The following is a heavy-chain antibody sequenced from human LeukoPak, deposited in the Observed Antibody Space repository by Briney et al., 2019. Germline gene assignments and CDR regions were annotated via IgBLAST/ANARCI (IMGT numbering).Heavy chain of an antibody. CDR3: ARDRDVLRYFDWTFDY. CDR2: IWNGGVNK. CDR1: GFPFSTFG. V-gene: IGHV3-33*01. D-gene: IGHD3-9*01. J-gene: IGHJ4*02. Sequence: PGGSLRLSCAASGFPFSTFGMHWVRQAPGKGLEWVAIIWNGGVNKYYADSVKGRFTISRDNSKNTVYLQMNSLRAEDTAVYYCARDRDVLRYFDWTFDYWGQGTLVTVSS.